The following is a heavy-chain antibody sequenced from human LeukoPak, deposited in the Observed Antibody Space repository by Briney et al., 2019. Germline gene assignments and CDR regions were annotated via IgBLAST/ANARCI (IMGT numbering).Heavy chain of an antibody. CDR2: INHSGST. Sequence: SETLSLTCAVYGGSFSGYYWSWIRQPPGKGLEWIGEINHSGSTNYNPSLKSRVTISVDTSKNQFSLKLSSVTAADTAVHYCARGRPVLLWFGEPSNWFDPWGQGTLVTVSS. V-gene: IGHV4-34*01. CDR1: GGSFSGYY. D-gene: IGHD3-10*01. CDR3: ARGRPVLLWFGEPSNWFDP. J-gene: IGHJ5*02.